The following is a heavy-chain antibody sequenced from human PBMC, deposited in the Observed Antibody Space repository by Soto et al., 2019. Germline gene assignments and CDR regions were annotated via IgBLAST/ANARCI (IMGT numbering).Heavy chain of an antibody. CDR2: IIPIFGTA. Sequence: SVKVSCTSSGGTFISYAISWVRQAPGQGLEWMGGIIPIFGTANYAQKFQGRVTITADESTSTAYMELSSLRSEDTAVYYCATAAFKSDYGLTSHPCASWGQGTLVTV. CDR1: GGTFISYA. V-gene: IGHV1-69*13. J-gene: IGHJ4*02. CDR3: ATAAFKSDYGLTSHPCAS. D-gene: IGHD4-17*01.